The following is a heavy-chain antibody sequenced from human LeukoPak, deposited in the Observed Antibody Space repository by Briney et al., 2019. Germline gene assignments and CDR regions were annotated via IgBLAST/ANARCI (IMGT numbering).Heavy chain of an antibody. CDR2: FYTTGST. Sequence: SETLSLTCNVSGGSISSRNYYWSWIRQPAGKGLEWIGRFYTTGSTNYNPSLKSRVTMSVDMSKNQFSLKLNSVTAADTAVYYCARDLNYYYYYYMDVWGKGTTVTVSS. CDR1: GGSISSRNYY. V-gene: IGHV4-61*02. J-gene: IGHJ6*03. CDR3: ARDLNYYYYYYMDV.